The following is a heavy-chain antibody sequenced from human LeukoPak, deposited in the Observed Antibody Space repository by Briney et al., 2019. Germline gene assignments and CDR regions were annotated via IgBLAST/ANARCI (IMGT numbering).Heavy chain of an antibody. J-gene: IGHJ4*02. Sequence: PGGSLRLSCAASGFTSHDYDMSWVRQSPGKGLEWVSGINWNGDRTGYADSVKGRFTISRDNAKKSLYLQMNSLRAEDTALYYCARRDYYGSGSPDFWGQGTLVTVSS. CDR1: GFTSHDYD. V-gene: IGHV3-20*04. CDR2: INWNGDRT. D-gene: IGHD3-10*01. CDR3: ARRDYYGSGSPDF.